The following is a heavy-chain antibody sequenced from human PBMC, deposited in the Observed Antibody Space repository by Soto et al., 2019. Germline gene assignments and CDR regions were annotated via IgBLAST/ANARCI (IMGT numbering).Heavy chain of an antibody. J-gene: IGHJ4*02. CDR1: GGTISSSNW. CDR2: IYHSGST. CDR3: ASRVTGYSGYDWIV. D-gene: IGHD5-12*01. V-gene: IGHV4-4*02. Sequence: LENPSLTCAVFGGTISSSNWWGWVRQPPGKGLEWIGEIYHSGSTNYNPSLKSRVTISVDKSKNQFSLKLSSVTAADTAVYYCASRVTGYSGYDWIVWGQGTLVTVSS.